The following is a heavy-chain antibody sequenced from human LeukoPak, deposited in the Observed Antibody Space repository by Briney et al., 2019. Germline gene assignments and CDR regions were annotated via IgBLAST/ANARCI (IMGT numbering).Heavy chain of an antibody. CDR1: GFTLRSYE. V-gene: IGHV3-48*03. CDR3: ARDGSNWIDHQNRYGMDV. CDR2: ISSSGSII. Sequence: PGGSLRLSCVASGFTLRSYEMNWVRQAPGKGLEWVSYISSSGSIIYYADSVKGRFTISRDNAKNSLHLHMNSLRPGDTAVYYCARDGSNWIDHQNRYGMDVWGQGTTAIVSS. J-gene: IGHJ6*02. D-gene: IGHD1-1*01.